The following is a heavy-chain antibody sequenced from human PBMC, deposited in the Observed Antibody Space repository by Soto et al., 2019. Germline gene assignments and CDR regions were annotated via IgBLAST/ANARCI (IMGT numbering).Heavy chain of an antibody. J-gene: IGHJ6*02. CDR3: ARDRRVTDYYYGMDV. CDR1: GFTFSSYG. Sequence: HPGGSLRLSCAASGFTFSSYGMHWVRQAPGKGLEWVAVIWYDGSNKYYADSVKGRFTISRDNSKNTLYLQMNSLRAEDTAVYYCARDRRVTDYYYGMDVWGQGTTVTVSS. CDR2: IWYDGSNK. D-gene: IGHD1-20*01. V-gene: IGHV3-33*01.